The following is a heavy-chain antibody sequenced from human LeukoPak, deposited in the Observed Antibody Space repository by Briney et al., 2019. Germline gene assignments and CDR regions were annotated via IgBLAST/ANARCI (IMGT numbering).Heavy chain of an antibody. CDR3: ARDGTPGWNTLGNRWFDP. CDR2: INPSGGST. J-gene: IGHJ5*02. CDR1: GYTFTSYY. V-gene: IGHV1-46*03. Sequence: ASVKVSCKASGYTFTSYYMHWVRQAPGQGLEWMGIINPSGGSTNYAQKFQGRVTMTRDTSTSTVYMELSSLRSEDTAVYYCARDGTPGWNTLGNRWFDPWGQGTLVTVSS. D-gene: IGHD1/OR15-1a*01.